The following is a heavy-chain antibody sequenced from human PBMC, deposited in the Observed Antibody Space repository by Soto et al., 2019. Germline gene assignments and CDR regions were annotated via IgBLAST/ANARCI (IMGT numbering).Heavy chain of an antibody. D-gene: IGHD3-9*01. V-gene: IGHV1-3*01. Sequence: GASVKVSCKASGYTFTSYAMHWVRQAPGQRLEWMGWINAGNGNTKYSQKFQGRVTITRDTSASTAYMELSSLRSEDTAVYYCARATPQLRYFDWFPFYYWGQGTLVTVSS. CDR2: INAGNGNT. CDR3: ARATPQLRYFDWFPFYY. J-gene: IGHJ4*02. CDR1: GYTFTSYA.